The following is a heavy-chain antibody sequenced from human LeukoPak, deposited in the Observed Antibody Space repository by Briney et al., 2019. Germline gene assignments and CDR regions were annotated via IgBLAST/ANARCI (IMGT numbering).Heavy chain of an antibody. CDR1: GFTFSSYS. V-gene: IGHV3-48*04. D-gene: IGHD6-19*01. CDR2: ISSSSSTI. CDR3: TKDEVFSSAWYFDY. Sequence: GGSLRLSCAASGFTFSSYSMNWVRPAPGKGLEWVSYISSSSSTIYYADSVKGRFTISRDNAKNSLYLQINSLRAEDTAVYYCTKDEVFSSAWYFDYWGQGTLVTVSS. J-gene: IGHJ4*02.